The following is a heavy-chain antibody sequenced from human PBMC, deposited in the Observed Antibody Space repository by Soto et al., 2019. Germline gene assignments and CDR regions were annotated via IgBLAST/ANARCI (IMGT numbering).Heavy chain of an antibody. J-gene: IGHJ4*02. Sequence: PWGSLRLSCAASGFSLSTYSMNWVRQAPGKGLEWVSSISSSSNNIYYADSVKGRFTISRDNAKNSLFLQVNSLRDEDTAVYFCARDLTTATGAFDYWGQGTLVTVSS. V-gene: IGHV3-21*01. CDR1: GFSLSTYS. CDR2: ISSSSNNI. D-gene: IGHD6-13*01. CDR3: ARDLTTATGAFDY.